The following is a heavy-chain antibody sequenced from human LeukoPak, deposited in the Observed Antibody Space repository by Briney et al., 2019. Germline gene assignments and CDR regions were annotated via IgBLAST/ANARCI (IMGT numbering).Heavy chain of an antibody. J-gene: IGHJ1*01. Sequence: ASVKVSCKASGYTFTTYYIQWVRQAPGQGFEWMGMINPSTGTTRYAQRFQGTVTLTRDTSTSTVYMQLSSLRSEDTAVYYCARETPGIAAAGDEVAEYFQHWGQGTLVTVSS. CDR1: GYTFTTYY. D-gene: IGHD6-13*01. V-gene: IGHV1-46*01. CDR2: INPSTGTT. CDR3: ARETPGIAAAGDEVAEYFQH.